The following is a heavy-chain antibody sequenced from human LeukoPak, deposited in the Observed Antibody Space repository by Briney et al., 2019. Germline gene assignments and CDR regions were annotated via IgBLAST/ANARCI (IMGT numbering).Heavy chain of an antibody. J-gene: IGHJ2*01. Sequence: GRSLRLSCAASGFTFDDYAMRWVRQAPGKGLEWVSGISWNSGSIGYADSVKGRFTISRDNAKNSLYLQMNSLRAEDTALYYCAMALGITGYFDLWGRGTLVTVSS. CDR3: AMALGITGYFDL. D-gene: IGHD7-27*01. CDR2: ISWNSGSI. CDR1: GFTFDDYA. V-gene: IGHV3-9*01.